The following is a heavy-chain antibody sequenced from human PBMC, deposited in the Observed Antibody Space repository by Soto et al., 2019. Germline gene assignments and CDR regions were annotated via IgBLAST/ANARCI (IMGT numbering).Heavy chain of an antibody. CDR3: ATDDYGIFPY. Sequence: HVQLVQSGTEVKKPGASVRVSCMVSGYPFTTYYIHWVRQAPGQGLEWMGWIDPRSGGTVYEQQFQGRVTMTRDTSISTVYMALSGLTSDDTALYYCATDDYGIFPYWGQGSLVTVSS. J-gene: IGHJ4*02. CDR2: IDPRSGGT. D-gene: IGHD3-10*01. V-gene: IGHV1-2*02. CDR1: GYPFTTYY.